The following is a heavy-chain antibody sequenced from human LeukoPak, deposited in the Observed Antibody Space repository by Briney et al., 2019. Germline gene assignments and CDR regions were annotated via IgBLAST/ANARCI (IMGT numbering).Heavy chain of an antibody. D-gene: IGHD3-22*01. J-gene: IGHJ4*02. CDR3: ARVDYYDSSGYLRGAYFDY. V-gene: IGHV4-59*01. CDR2: IYYSGST. CDR1: GGSISSYY. Sequence: SETLSLTCTVSGGSISSYYWSWIRQPPGKGLEWIGYIYYSGSTNYNPSLKSRVTISVDTSKNQFSLKLSSVTAADTAVYYCARVDYYDSSGYLRGAYFDYWGQGTLVTVSS.